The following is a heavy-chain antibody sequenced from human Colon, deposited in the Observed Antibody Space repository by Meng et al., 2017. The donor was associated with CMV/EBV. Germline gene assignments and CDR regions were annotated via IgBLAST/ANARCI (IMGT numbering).Heavy chain of an antibody. V-gene: IGHV3-30-3*01. D-gene: IGHD6-19*01. CDR3: ARENIPVAGTSFDY. J-gene: IGHJ4*02. CDR1: GFNFKYHT. Sequence: GESLKISCAASGFNFKYHTIHWVRQAPGKGLEWVALISYDGTTTYYADSVKGRFTISRDNSENTAYLQMDGLRRDDTATYYCARENIPVAGTSFDYWGPGARVTVSS. CDR2: ISYDGTTT.